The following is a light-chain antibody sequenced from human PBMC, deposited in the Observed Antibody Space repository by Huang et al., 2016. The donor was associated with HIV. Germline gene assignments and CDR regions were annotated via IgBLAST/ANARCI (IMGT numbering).Light chain of an antibody. V-gene: IGKV1-NL1*01. Sequence: DIQMTQSPSSLSAFVGDTVTITCRASQGISTSVAWYQQKPGKAPKLLLYATSRLESGVPSMFRGGGSGTDYTLTINSLQPDDFATYYCQQYYTSPTFGQGSKVEIK. CDR1: QGISTS. CDR2: ATS. J-gene: IGKJ1*01. CDR3: QQYYTSPT.